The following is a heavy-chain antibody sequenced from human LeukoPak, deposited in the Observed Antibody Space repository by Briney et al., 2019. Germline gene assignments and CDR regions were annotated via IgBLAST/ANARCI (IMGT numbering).Heavy chain of an antibody. CDR1: GFTFSDYY. CDR3: ARAGQLYYDTTDKRRIYFDY. D-gene: IGHD3-22*01. CDR2: ISSRSTYT. Sequence: GGSLRLSCAASGFTFSDYYMSCIRQAPGKGLEWVSYISSRSTYTNYADSVKGRFTISRDNAKNSLYLQMNSLRAEDTAVYYCARAGQLYYDTTDKRRIYFDYWGQGTLVTVSS. V-gene: IGHV3-11*05. J-gene: IGHJ4*02.